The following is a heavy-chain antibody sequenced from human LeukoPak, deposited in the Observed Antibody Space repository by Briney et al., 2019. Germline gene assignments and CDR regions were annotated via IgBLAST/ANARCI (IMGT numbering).Heavy chain of an antibody. J-gene: IGHJ4*02. CDR1: GFTFDDYA. V-gene: IGHV3-9*03. D-gene: IGHD6-13*01. CDR3: AKSHSSSWYLYFYFDY. Sequence: PGGSLRLSCAASGFTFDDYAMHWVRQAPGKGLEWVSGISWNSGSIGYADSVKGRFTISRDNAKNSLYLQMNSLRAEDMALYYCAKSHSSSWYLYFYFDYWGQGTLVTVSS. CDR2: ISWNSGSI.